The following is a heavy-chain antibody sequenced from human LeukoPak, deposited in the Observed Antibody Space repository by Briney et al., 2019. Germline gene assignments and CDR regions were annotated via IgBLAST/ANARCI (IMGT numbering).Heavy chain of an antibody. V-gene: IGHV1-69*05. Sequence: SVKVSCKASGGTFSSYAISWVRQAPGQGLEWMGGTIPIFGTANYAQKFQGRVTITTDESTSTAYMELSSLRSEDTAVYYCAKYCSSTSCYSLTSVNDAFDIWGQGTMVTVSS. J-gene: IGHJ3*02. D-gene: IGHD2-2*02. CDR1: GGTFSSYA. CDR3: AKYCSSTSCYSLTSVNDAFDI. CDR2: TIPIFGTA.